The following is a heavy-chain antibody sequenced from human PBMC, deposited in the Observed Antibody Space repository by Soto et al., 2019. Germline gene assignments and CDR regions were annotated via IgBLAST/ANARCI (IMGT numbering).Heavy chain of an antibody. CDR2: INHSGST. V-gene: IGHV4-34*01. J-gene: IGHJ4*02. CDR3: ARVFRLFRVKDY. CDR1: GGSFSGYY. Sequence: SETLSLTCAVYGGSFSGYYWSWIRQPPGKGLEWIGEINHSGSTNYNPSLKSRVTISVDTSKNQFSLKLSSVTAADTAVYYCARVFRLFRVKDYWGQGTLVTVSS. D-gene: IGHD3-10*02.